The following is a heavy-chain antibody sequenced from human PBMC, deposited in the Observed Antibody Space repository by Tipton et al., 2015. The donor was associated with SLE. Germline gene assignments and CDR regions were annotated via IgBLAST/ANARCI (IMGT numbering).Heavy chain of an antibody. J-gene: IGHJ5*02. CDR3: ARERITIFGVVTSPWFDP. CDR1: GFTFSSYA. D-gene: IGHD3-3*01. CDR2: ISYDGSDQ. Sequence: SLRLSCAASGFTFSSYALHWVRQAPGKGLEWVAVISYDGSDQYYADSVKGRFTISRDNSGNTLDLQMNSLRAEDTAVYYCARERITIFGVVTSPWFDPWGQGTLVTVSS. V-gene: IGHV3-30*04.